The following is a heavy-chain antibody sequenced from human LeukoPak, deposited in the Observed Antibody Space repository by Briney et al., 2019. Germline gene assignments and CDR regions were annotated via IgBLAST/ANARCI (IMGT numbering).Heavy chain of an antibody. CDR3: ARDGVEFYNWFDP. J-gene: IGHJ5*02. Sequence: GGSLRLSSAASGFSVSSNYMNWVRQAPGKGLVWDSRINSDGSSTTYADSVKGRFTISRDNAKNTLYLQMNSLRAEDTAVYYCARDGVEFYNWFDPWGQGTLVTVSS. D-gene: IGHD2-21*01. V-gene: IGHV3-74*01. CDR2: INSDGSST. CDR1: GFSVSSNY.